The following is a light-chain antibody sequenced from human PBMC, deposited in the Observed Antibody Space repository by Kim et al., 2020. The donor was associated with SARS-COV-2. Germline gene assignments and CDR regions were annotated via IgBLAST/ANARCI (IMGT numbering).Light chain of an antibody. CDR3: RQYGSTPRT. V-gene: IGKV3-20*01. CDR2: GAS. J-gene: IGKJ2*01. Sequence: LYRWEGATLTCRASQSVNSSNLAWYGRSPGQAPSLLIYGASSRATGIPDMFSGSESGTDFTLTISRLEPEDVAVYYCRQYGSTPRTFVQGTKLEI. CDR1: QSVNSSN.